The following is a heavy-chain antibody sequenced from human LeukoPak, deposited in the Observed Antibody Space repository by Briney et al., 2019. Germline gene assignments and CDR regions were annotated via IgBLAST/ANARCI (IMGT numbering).Heavy chain of an antibody. CDR2: ISTSGST. CDR3: ARLHGGKGQYYFDY. J-gene: IGHJ4*02. D-gene: IGHD4-23*01. Sequence: MASETLSLTCTVSGGSISSYYWSWIRQPPGKGKEWIGYISTSGSTNSNPSLKSRVTISVDTSKNQFSLNLSSVTAADTPVYYCARLHGGKGQYYFDYWGQGTLVTVSS. CDR1: GGSISSYY. V-gene: IGHV4-4*09.